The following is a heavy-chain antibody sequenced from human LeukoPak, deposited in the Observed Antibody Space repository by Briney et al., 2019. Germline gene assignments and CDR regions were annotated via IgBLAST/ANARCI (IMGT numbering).Heavy chain of an antibody. D-gene: IGHD6-13*01. J-gene: IGHJ4*02. V-gene: IGHV3-66*01. CDR3: ARGTAAAGPGVDY. CDR1: GFTVSSNY. CDR2: IYSGGST. Sequence: PGGSLRLSCAASGFTVSSNYMSWVRQAPGKGLEWVSVIYSGGSTYYADSVKGRFTISRDNSKNTLYLQMNSLRAEDTAVYYCARGTAAAGPGVDYWGQGTLVTVSS.